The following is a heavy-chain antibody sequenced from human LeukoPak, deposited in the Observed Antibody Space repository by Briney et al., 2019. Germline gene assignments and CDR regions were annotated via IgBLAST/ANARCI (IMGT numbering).Heavy chain of an antibody. V-gene: IGHV3-48*03. D-gene: IGHD6-19*01. CDR2: ISSSGSAI. CDR3: ARDSSYSSGWYDAWFDP. CDR1: GFSFSSYE. Sequence: GGSLRLSCAASGFSFSSYEMNWVRQAPGKGLEWVSYISSSGSAIYYADSVKGRFTISRDNAKNSLFLQMNSLRAEDTAVYSCARDSSYSSGWYDAWFDPWGQGTLVTVSS. J-gene: IGHJ5*02.